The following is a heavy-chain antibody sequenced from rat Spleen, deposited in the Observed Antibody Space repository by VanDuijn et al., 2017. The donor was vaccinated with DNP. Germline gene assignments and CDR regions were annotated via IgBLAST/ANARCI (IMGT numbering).Heavy chain of an antibody. CDR2: IWTGGST. Sequence: QVQLEESGPGLMQPSETLSLTCTVSGFSLAVNGVGWVRQPPGKGLEWLGTIWTGGSTNYNSAVQSRLSISRDTSKSQLFLKLNSLRPEDTGTYYCARHSPRRVWGNFDFWGPGTTVTVSS. V-gene: IGHV2-72*01. CDR1: GFSLAVNG. CDR3: ARHSPRRVWGNFDF. D-gene: IGHD1-11*01. J-gene: IGHJ1*01.